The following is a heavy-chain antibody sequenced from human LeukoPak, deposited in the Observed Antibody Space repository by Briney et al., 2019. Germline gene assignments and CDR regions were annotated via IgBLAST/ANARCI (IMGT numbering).Heavy chain of an antibody. Sequence: ASVKVSCKASGYPFTDYYIHWVRQAPGQGLEWMGWINPDGGVTNYEQKFQGRVTMTRDTSISTAYMEVSRLRSDDTAVYYCARDLYWNLKYWGQGTLVTVSS. D-gene: IGHD1-1*01. CDR1: GYPFTDYY. V-gene: IGHV1-2*02. J-gene: IGHJ4*02. CDR2: INPDGGVT. CDR3: ARDLYWNLKY.